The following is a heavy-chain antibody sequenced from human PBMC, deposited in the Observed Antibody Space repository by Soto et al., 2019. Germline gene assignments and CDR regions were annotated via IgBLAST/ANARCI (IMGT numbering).Heavy chain of an antibody. D-gene: IGHD6-19*01. CDR3: AKVGQQWLVMGDFDAFDI. Sequence: ESGGGVVQPGRSLRLSCAASGFTFSSYGMHWVRQAPGKGLEWVAVISYDGSNKYYTDSVKGRFTISRDSSKNTLYLQMNSLRAEDTAVYYCAKVGQQWLVMGDFDAFDIWGQGTMVTVSS. V-gene: IGHV3-30*18. J-gene: IGHJ3*02. CDR2: ISYDGSNK. CDR1: GFTFSSYG.